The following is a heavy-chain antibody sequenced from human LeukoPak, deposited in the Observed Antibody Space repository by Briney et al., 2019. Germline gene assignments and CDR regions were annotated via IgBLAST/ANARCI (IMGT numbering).Heavy chain of an antibody. Sequence: SVTVSCKASGGTFSSYAISWVRQAPGQGLEWMGGIIPIFGTANYAQKFQGRVTITADESTSTAYMELSSLRSEDTAVYYCARGLTYYDILTGYYNFDYWGQGTLVTVSS. CDR3: ARGLTYYDILTGYYNFDY. V-gene: IGHV1-69*01. CDR2: IIPIFGTA. CDR1: GGTFSSYA. D-gene: IGHD3-9*01. J-gene: IGHJ4*02.